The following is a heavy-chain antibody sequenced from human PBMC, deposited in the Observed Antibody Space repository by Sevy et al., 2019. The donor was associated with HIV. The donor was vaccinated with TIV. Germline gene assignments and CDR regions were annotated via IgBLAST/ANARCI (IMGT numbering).Heavy chain of an antibody. CDR1: GLTFSSDS. V-gene: IGHV3-48*02. Sequence: GGSLRLSCVVSGLTFSSDSMNWVRQAPGKGLEWLAYIISSSRTIYYADSVEGRFTISRHNDKKSVFLQMNNLRDEDSATYYCARDVDTPFVRSFDSWGQGTLVTVSS. CDR3: ARDVDTPFVRSFDS. J-gene: IGHJ4*02. CDR2: IISSSRTI. D-gene: IGHD5-18*01.